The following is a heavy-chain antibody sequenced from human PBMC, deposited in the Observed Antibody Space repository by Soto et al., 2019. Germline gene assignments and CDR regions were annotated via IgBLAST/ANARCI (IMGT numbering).Heavy chain of an antibody. D-gene: IGHD1-26*01. Sequence: SETLSLTGTVSGASITFGGYSWSWIRQTPGKGLEWIGYINHLETTFYNPSFESRLTLSIDRAKNQFSLKLHSMSAADRAVYFCARGGGSDSFDYWGQGILVTVSS. V-gene: IGHV4-30-2*01. CDR3: ARGGGSDSFDY. CDR1: GASITFGGYS. J-gene: IGHJ4*02. CDR2: INHLETT.